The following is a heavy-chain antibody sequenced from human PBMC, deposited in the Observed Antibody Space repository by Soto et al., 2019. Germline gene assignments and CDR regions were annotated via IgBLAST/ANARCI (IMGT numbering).Heavy chain of an antibody. CDR3: AGHGGYSY. V-gene: IGHV3-23*01. CDR2: ILGSGGDT. J-gene: IGHJ4*02. D-gene: IGHD2-15*01. Sequence: GGSLRLSCAATGFTLRTNGMSWFRQAPGKGLEWVSSILGSGGDTYYADSLEGRLTISRDNSKNTLYLQLNSLGAEDTALYYCAGHGGYSYLGQGTLVTVSS. CDR1: GFTLRTNG.